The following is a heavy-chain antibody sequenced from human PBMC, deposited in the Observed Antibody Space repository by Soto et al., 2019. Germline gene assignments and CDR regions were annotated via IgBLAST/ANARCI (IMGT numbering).Heavy chain of an antibody. Sequence: QVQLVQSGAEVKRPGSSVKISCKASGDTFSSYAFSWVRQAPGHGLEWMGGIIPIFGKPSYAQRFQGRATITADKSRSTHYMELRGRRSEDTAVYYWAGAGYCSVSNWDWFDSWGQGTLVTASS. V-gene: IGHV1-69*06. CDR1: GDTFSSYA. D-gene: IGHD2-15*01. CDR3: AGAGYCSVSNWDWFDS. J-gene: IGHJ5*01. CDR2: IIPIFGKP.